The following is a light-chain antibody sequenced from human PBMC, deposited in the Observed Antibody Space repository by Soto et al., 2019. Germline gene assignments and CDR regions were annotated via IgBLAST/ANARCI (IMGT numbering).Light chain of an antibody. CDR3: QQYSTYSRA. Sequence: DIQMTQSPSTLSASVGDRVTITCRASQSISTWLAWYQQKAGKAPKLLIYKASSSQSGVPSRFSGSGSGTEFTLTINSLQPDDFATYYCQQYSTYSRAFDQGTKVEIK. J-gene: IGKJ1*01. CDR2: KAS. V-gene: IGKV1-5*03. CDR1: QSISTW.